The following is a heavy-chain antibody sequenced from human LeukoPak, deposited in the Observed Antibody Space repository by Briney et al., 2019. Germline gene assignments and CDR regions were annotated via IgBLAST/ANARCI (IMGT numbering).Heavy chain of an antibody. D-gene: IGHD3-22*01. CDR2: ISWNSGSI. CDR3: AKDTGYYYDSSNYWV. CDR1: GYTFDDYA. J-gene: IGHJ4*02. Sequence: SCKASGYTFDDYAMHWVRQAPGKGLEWVSGISWNSGSIGYADSVKGRFTISRDNAKNSLYLQMNSLRAEDTTLYYCAKDTGYYYDSSNYWVWGQGTLVTVSS. V-gene: IGHV3-9*01.